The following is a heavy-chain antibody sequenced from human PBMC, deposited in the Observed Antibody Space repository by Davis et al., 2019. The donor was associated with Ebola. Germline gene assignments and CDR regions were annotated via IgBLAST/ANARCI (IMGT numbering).Heavy chain of an antibody. CDR3: ARLNWNYFSDAFDI. V-gene: IGHV3-30*03. Sequence: PGGSLRLSCAASGITFSSYGMHWVRQAPGKGLEWVAVISYDGSNKYYADSVKGRFTISRHNSKNTLYLQMNSLRAEDTAVYYCARLNWNYFSDAFDIWGQGTMVTVSS. D-gene: IGHD1-7*01. CDR1: GITFSSYG. J-gene: IGHJ3*02. CDR2: ISYDGSNK.